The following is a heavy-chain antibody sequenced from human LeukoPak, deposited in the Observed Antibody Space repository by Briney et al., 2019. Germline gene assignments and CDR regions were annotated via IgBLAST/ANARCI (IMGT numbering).Heavy chain of an antibody. D-gene: IGHD3-22*01. J-gene: IGHJ4*02. V-gene: IGHV3-33*01. CDR3: ARDRPLYYYDSRGYVDY. CDR2: IWYDGSNK. CDR1: GFTFSSYG. Sequence: GGSLRLSCAASGFTFSSYGMHWVRQAPGKGLEWVAVIWYDGSNKYYADSVKGRFTISRDNSKNTLYLQMNSLRAEDTAVYYCARDRPLYYYDSRGYVDYWGQGTLVTVSS.